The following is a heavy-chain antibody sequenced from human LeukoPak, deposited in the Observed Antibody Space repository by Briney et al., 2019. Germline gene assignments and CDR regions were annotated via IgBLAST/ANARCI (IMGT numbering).Heavy chain of an antibody. CDR3: ARDSIVGASYYYYYMDV. D-gene: IGHD1-26*01. CDR1: GFTFNYYS. V-gene: IGHV3-21*01. J-gene: IGHJ6*03. Sequence: PGGSLRLSCAASGFTFNYYSMNWVRQAPGKGLEWVSSISSDSNFIYQADSVQGRFTTSRDNSKNTLYLQMNSLRAEDTAVYYCARDSIVGASYYYYYMDVWGKGTTVTVSS. CDR2: ISSDSNFI.